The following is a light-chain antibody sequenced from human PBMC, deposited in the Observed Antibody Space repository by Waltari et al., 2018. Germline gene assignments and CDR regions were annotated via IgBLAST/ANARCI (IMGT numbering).Light chain of an antibody. CDR2: AAT. CDR3: QQNYRTPPT. J-gene: IGKJ1*01. CDR1: QRFSDY. Sequence: TFWACQRFSDYLNCFQVKPGRAPNLLIYAATGLQSGVPSGFNGSGSGAHFTLTISRLRPEDSASYFCQQNYRTPPTFGQGTKVEI. V-gene: IGKV1-39*01.